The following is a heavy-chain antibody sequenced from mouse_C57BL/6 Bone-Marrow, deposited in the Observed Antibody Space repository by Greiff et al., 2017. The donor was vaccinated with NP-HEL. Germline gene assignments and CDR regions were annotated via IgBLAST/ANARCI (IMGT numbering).Heavy chain of an antibody. CDR2: IYPGSGST. CDR1: GYTFTSYW. Sequence: VQLQQPGAELVKPGASVKMSCKASGYTFTSYWITWVKQRPGQGLEWIGDIYPGSGSTNYNEKFKSKATLTVDTSSSTAYMQLSSLTSEDSAVYYCARGAYYSNYLGDWGQGTTLTVSS. J-gene: IGHJ2*01. CDR3: ARGAYYSNYLGD. D-gene: IGHD2-5*01. V-gene: IGHV1-55*01.